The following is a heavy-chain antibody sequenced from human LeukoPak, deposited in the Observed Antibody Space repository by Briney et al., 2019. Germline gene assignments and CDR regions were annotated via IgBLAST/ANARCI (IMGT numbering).Heavy chain of an antibody. Sequence: PGGSLRLSCAASGFTFSSYWINWVRQAPGKGLEWVANIKQDGSEKYYVDSVRGRFTISRDNAKNSVFLQMNSLRAEDTAVYYCARATPVTTWYFDYWGQGTLVTVSS. J-gene: IGHJ4*02. D-gene: IGHD4-17*01. CDR1: GFTFSSYW. CDR3: ARATPVTTWYFDY. V-gene: IGHV3-7*01. CDR2: IKQDGSEK.